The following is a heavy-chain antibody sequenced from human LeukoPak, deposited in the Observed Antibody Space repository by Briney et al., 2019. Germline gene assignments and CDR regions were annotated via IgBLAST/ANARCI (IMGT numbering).Heavy chain of an antibody. CDR2: IYHSGST. D-gene: IGHD3-10*01. V-gene: IGHV4-30-2*01. CDR1: GGSISSGGYS. J-gene: IGHJ5*02. Sequence: PSQTLSLTCAVSGGSISSGGYSWSWIRQPPGKGLEWIGYIYHSGSTYYNPSLKSRVTISVDRSKNQFSLKLSSVTAADTAVYYCAREWRVYGSGSYYNEFWFDPWGQGTLVTVSS. CDR3: AREWRVYGSGSYYNEFWFDP.